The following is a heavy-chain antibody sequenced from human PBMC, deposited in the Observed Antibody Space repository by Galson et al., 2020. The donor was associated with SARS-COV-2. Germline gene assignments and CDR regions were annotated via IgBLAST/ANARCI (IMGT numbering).Heavy chain of an antibody. Sequence: GGSLRLSCAASGFTFSSYGMHWVRQAPGKGLEWVAVIWYDGSNKYYADSVKGRFTISRDNSKNTLYLQMNSLRAEDTAVYYCARAPGRGRFGESVYYYYGMDVWGQGTTVTVSS. CDR2: IWYDGSNK. CDR1: GFTFSSYG. J-gene: IGHJ6*02. CDR3: ARAPGRGRFGESVYYYYGMDV. D-gene: IGHD3-10*01. V-gene: IGHV3-33*01.